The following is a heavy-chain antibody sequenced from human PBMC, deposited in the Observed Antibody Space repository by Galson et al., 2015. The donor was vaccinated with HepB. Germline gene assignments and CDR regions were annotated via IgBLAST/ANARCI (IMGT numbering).Heavy chain of an antibody. CDR1: GFTFSDYW. Sequence: SLRLSCAASGFTFSDYWMHWVRQAPGEGLVWVSRINPDGSRTSYADSVKGRFTVSRDNAKNTLYLQMNSLRAEDTGVYYCATAGLSRFDNWGQGTLGTVSS. CDR3: ATAGLSRFDN. D-gene: IGHD2/OR15-2a*01. J-gene: IGHJ4*02. V-gene: IGHV3-74*01. CDR2: INPDGSRT.